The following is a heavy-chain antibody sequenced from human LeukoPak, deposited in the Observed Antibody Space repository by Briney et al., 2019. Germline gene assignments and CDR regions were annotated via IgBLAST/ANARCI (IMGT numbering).Heavy chain of an antibody. Sequence: SATPSLTCTVSGGSISSYYWSWIRQPPGKGLEWIGYIHYSGSTNYNPSLRSRVTISLDTSKNQFSLKLNSVTAADTAVYYCARAVNWNDWFDPWGQGTLVTVSS. D-gene: IGHD1-1*01. CDR1: GGSISSYY. CDR3: ARAVNWNDWFDP. J-gene: IGHJ5*02. CDR2: IHYSGST. V-gene: IGHV4-59*01.